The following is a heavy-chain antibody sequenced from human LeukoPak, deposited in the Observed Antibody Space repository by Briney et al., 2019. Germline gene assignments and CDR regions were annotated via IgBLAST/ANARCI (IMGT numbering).Heavy chain of an antibody. CDR3: AHETYYYGSGSRYFDY. CDR2: ISGSGGST. CDR1: GFTFSSYG. J-gene: IGHJ4*02. Sequence: GGSLRLSCAASGFTFSSYGMSWVRQAPGKGLEWVSAISGSGGSTYYADSVKGRFTISRDNSKNTLYLQMNSLRAEDTAVYYCAHETYYYGSGSRYFDYWGQGTLVTVSS. D-gene: IGHD3-10*01. V-gene: IGHV3-23*01.